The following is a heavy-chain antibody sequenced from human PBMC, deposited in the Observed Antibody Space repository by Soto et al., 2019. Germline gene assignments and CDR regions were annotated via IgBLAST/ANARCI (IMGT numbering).Heavy chain of an antibody. CDR2: ISTHNGKT. J-gene: IGHJ4*02. V-gene: IGHV1-18*04. CDR3: ARGVAVAAFYYFDY. D-gene: IGHD6-19*01. Sequence: QVQLVQSGAEMKKPGASVRVSCKASGYTFTAYGITWVRQAPGQGLEYMGWISTHNGKTNYAQKVQGRVTLTTDKSTSTAYMDLRALTSDDTAVYYCARGVAVAAFYYFDYWGQGTLVTVSS. CDR1: GYTFTAYG.